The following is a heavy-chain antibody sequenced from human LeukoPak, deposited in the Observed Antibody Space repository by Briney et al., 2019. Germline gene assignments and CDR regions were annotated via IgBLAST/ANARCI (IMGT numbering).Heavy chain of an antibody. J-gene: IGHJ6*02. CDR2: IIPILGIE. CDR3: ATALDNWNRNYYFYGMDV. CDR1: GGTFITYA. D-gene: IGHD1-20*01. V-gene: IGHV1-69*04. Sequence: SVKVSCKASGGTFITYAISWVRQAPGQGREWRGRIIPILGIENYAQIFQRRVTITADKSTSTAYMVLSSLRSEDTAVYYCATALDNWNRNYYFYGMDVWGQGTTVTVSS.